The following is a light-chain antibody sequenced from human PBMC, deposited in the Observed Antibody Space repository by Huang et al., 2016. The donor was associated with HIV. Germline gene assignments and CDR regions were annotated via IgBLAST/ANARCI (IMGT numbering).Light chain of an antibody. CDR1: QSVSSN. V-gene: IGKV3D-15*01. CDR3: QQYNNWPPVT. CDR2: GAS. Sequence: EVVMTQSPATLSVSPGERATLSCRASQSVSSNLAWYQQKPGQAPRLLLDGASTRATGIPARFSGSGSGTEFTLTISSLQSEDFAVYYCQQYNNWPPVTFGQGTKLEIK. J-gene: IGKJ2*01.